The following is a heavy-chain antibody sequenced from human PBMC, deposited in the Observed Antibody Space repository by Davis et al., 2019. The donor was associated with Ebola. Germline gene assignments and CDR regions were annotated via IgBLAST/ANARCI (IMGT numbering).Heavy chain of an antibody. Sequence: ASVKVSCKASGGTFSSYAISWVRQAPGQGLEWMGWISAYNGNTNYAQKLQGRVTMTTDTSTSTAYMELRSLRSDDMAVYYCARVLDSSSWLQYYYYYYGMDVWGQGTTVTVSS. CDR2: ISAYNGNT. CDR3: ARVLDSSSWLQYYYYYYGMDV. D-gene: IGHD6-13*01. J-gene: IGHJ6*02. CDR1: GGTFSSYA. V-gene: IGHV1-18*03.